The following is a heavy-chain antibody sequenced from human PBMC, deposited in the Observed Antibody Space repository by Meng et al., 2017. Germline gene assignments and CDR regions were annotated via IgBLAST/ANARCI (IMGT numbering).Heavy chain of an antibody. D-gene: IGHD1-26*01. Sequence: LKLSGSGLVKPPQPLSLICAISGGSVSSNSAAWNWIRQSPSRGLEWLGRAYYRSKWYHDYAESVKSRISIDPDTSKNQFSLQLRSVTPEDSAVYYCARGSYSFDSWGQRTLVTVSS. CDR3: ARGSYSFDS. J-gene: IGHJ4*02. CDR1: GGSVSSNSAA. V-gene: IGHV6-1*01. CDR2: AYYRSKWYH.